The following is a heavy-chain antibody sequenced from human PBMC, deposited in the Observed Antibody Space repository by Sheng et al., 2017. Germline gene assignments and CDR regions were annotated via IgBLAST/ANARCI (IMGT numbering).Heavy chain of an antibody. CDR1: GGSFSGYY. Sequence: QVQLQQWGAGLLKPSETLSLTCAVYGGSFSGYYWSWIRQPPVKGLEWIGEINHSGSTNYNPSLKSRVTISVDTSKNQFSLKLSSVTAADTAVYYCARRLKQLWFGTGYYYYGMDVWGQGTTVTVSS. D-gene: IGHD3-10*01. CDR2: INHSGST. V-gene: IGHV4-34*01. CDR3: ARRLKQLWFGTGYYYYGMDV. J-gene: IGHJ6*02.